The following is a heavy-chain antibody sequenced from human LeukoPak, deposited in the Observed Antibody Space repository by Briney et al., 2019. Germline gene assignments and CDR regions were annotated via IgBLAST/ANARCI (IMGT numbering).Heavy chain of an antibody. CDR1: GFTFSSYA. CDR2: IGGGGCCA. Sequence: HPGGSLRLSCAASGFTFSSYAMTWVRQAPGKGLEWLSAIGGGGCCASYPDSVKGRFTISRDNSKNTLYLQMNSLRVEDTAVYYCAKRVTTVEPSVVDVWGQGTAVTVSS. V-gene: IGHV3-23*01. D-gene: IGHD4-23*01. J-gene: IGHJ6*02. CDR3: AKRVTTVEPSVVDV.